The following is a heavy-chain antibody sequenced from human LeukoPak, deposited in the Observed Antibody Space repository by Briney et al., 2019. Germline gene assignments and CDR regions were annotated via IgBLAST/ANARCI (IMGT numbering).Heavy chain of an antibody. D-gene: IGHD4-17*01. CDR2: IKQDGSEK. Sequence: GGSLRLSCAASGFTFSSYWMSWARQAPGKGLEGVANIKQDGSEKYYVDSVKGRFTISRDNAKNSLYLQMNSLRAEDTAVYYCARAGLDYGDLNWFDPWGQGTLVTVSS. J-gene: IGHJ5*02. CDR3: ARAGLDYGDLNWFDP. V-gene: IGHV3-7*01. CDR1: GFTFSSYW.